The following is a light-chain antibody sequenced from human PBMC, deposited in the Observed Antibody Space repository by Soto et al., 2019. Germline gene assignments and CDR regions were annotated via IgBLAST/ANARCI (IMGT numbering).Light chain of an antibody. CDR1: QSVSSY. J-gene: IGKJ5*01. Sequence: EIVLTQSPATLSLSPGERATLSCRASQSVSSYLVWYQQKPGQAPRLLIYDASNRATGIPARFSGSGSGTDFTLTISSLEPEDFAVYYCHQRNNWPPITFGQGTRLEIK. CDR2: DAS. V-gene: IGKV3-11*01. CDR3: HQRNNWPPIT.